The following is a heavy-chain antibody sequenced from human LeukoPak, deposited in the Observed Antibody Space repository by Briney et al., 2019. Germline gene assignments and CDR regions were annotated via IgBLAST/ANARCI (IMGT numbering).Heavy chain of an antibody. CDR2: INSDGSST. CDR1: GFTFSSYS. V-gene: IGHV3-74*01. CDR3: ARAGFYYDSSGSDAFDI. Sequence: GGSLRLSCAASGFTFSSYSMNWVRQAPGKGLVWVSRINSDGSSTSYADSVKGRFTISRDNAKNTLYLQMNSLRAEDTAVYYCARAGFYYDSSGSDAFDIWGQGTMVTVSS. D-gene: IGHD3-22*01. J-gene: IGHJ3*02.